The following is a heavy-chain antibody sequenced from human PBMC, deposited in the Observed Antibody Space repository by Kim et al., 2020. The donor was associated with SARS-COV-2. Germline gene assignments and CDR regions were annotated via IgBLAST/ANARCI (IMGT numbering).Heavy chain of an antibody. D-gene: IGHD2-2*01. V-gene: IGHV1-46*01. J-gene: IGHJ4*02. CDR3: ALEGCSSTSCPDY. Sequence: YAQKFQGRVTMTRDTSTSTVYMELSSLRSEDTAVYYCALEGCSSTSCPDYWGQGTLVTVSS.